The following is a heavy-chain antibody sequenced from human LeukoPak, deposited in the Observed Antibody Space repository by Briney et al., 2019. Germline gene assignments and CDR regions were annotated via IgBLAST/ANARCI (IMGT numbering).Heavy chain of an antibody. J-gene: IGHJ4*02. Sequence: ASVTVSCKASGYTFTVYYIHWVRQAPGQGLEWMGWINPNSGGTNHAQKFQDRVTMTRDTSISTAYMELSRLRSDDTAVYYCARDFGGGTYAGDYWGQGTLVTVSS. CDR2: INPNSGGT. V-gene: IGHV1-2*02. CDR3: ARDFGGGTYAGDY. D-gene: IGHD1-26*01. CDR1: GYTFTVYY.